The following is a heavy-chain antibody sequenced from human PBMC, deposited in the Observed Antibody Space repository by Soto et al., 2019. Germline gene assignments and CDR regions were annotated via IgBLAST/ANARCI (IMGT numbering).Heavy chain of an antibody. CDR1: GYTFTSYG. J-gene: IGHJ4*02. Sequence: ASVKVSCKASGYTFTSYGISWVRQAPGQGLEWMGWISAYNGNTNYAQKLQGRVTMTTDTSTSTAYMELRSLRSDDTAVYYCARGGSGRYYPTSFDYRGQGTLVTVSS. CDR2: ISAYNGNT. D-gene: IGHD3-10*01. V-gene: IGHV1-18*01. CDR3: ARGGSGRYYPTSFDY.